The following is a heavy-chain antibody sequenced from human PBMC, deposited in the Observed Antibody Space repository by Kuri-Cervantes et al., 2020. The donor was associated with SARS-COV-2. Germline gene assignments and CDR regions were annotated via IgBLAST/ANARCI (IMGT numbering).Heavy chain of an antibody. J-gene: IGHJ6*02. D-gene: IGHD4-17*01. Sequence: GGSLRLSCAASGFTFSSYAMHWVRQAPGKGLEWVAVISYDGSNKYYADSVKGRFTISRDNSKNTLYLQMNSLRAEDTAVYYCAKLNQAEHDYGDFYYYYGMDVWGQGTTVTVSS. CDR2: ISYDGSNK. CDR1: GFTFSSYA. CDR3: AKLNQAEHDYGDFYYYYGMDV. V-gene: IGHV3-30*07.